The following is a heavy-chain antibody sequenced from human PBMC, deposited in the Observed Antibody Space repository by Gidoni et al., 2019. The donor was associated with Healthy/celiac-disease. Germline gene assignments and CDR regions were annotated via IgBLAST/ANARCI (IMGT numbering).Heavy chain of an antibody. CDR3: ASMVRGVTVVDY. CDR1: GGSISSGGYY. CDR2: IYYSGST. J-gene: IGHJ4*02. Sequence: QVQLQESGPGLVKPSQTLSLPCTVSGGSISSGGYYWSWIRQHPGKALEWIGYIYYSGSTYYNPSLKSRVTISVDTSKNQFSLKLSSVTAADTAVYYCASMVRGVTVVDYWGQGTLVTVSS. D-gene: IGHD3-10*01. V-gene: IGHV4-31*03.